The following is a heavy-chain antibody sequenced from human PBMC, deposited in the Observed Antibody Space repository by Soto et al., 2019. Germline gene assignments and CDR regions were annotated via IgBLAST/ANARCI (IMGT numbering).Heavy chain of an antibody. J-gene: IGHJ4*02. CDR2: ISSSSSTI. V-gene: IGHV3-48*01. Sequence: GGSLRLSCAASGFTFSSYSMNWVRQAPGKGLEWVSYISSSSSTIYYADSVKGRFTISRDNAKNSLYLQMNSLRAEDTAVYYCARETGSLSYYDIFTGYYKTNYFDYWGQGTLVTVSS. CDR1: GFTFSSYS. D-gene: IGHD3-9*01. CDR3: ARETGSLSYYDIFTGYYKTNYFDY.